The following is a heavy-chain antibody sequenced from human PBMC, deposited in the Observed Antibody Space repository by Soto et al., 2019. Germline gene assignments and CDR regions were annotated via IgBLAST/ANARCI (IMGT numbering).Heavy chain of an antibody. Sequence: QVQLVQSGAEVKKPGASVKVSCKASGYTFTSYDINWVRQATGQGLEWMGWMNPNSGNTGYAQKFQGRVTRTRNTXIXXAYMELSSLRSEDTAVDYCAGGDGEYSSGWHPRDYWGQGTLVNVAS. J-gene: IGHJ4*02. D-gene: IGHD6-19*01. CDR2: MNPNSGNT. CDR3: AGGDGEYSSGWHPRDY. V-gene: IGHV1-8*01. CDR1: GYTFTSYD.